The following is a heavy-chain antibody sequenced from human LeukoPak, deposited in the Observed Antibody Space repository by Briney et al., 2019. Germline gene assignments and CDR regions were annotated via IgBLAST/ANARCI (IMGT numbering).Heavy chain of an antibody. CDR1: GFSFSSSW. CDR3: ARDFGPYGMDV. J-gene: IGHJ6*02. V-gene: IGHV3-74*01. Sequence: GGSLRLSCAASGFSFSSSWMYWVRQAPGTGLVWVSRINSDGSTTNYADSVKGRFTISRDNAMSTLYLQMNSLRAEDTAVYYCARDFGPYGMDVWGQGTTVTVSS. D-gene: IGHD3-16*01. CDR2: INSDGSTT.